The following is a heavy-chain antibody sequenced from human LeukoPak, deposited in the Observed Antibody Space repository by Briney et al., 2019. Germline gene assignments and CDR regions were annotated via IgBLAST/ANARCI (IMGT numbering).Heavy chain of an antibody. CDR2: ISGSDGST. J-gene: IGHJ4*02. Sequence: GGPLRLSCAASGFTFSSYAMSWVRQAPGKGLEWVSAISGSDGSTYYADSVKGRFTISRDYAKNSLYLQMNSLRAEDTAVYYCARGTSGTYEPDYWGQGTLVTVSS. CDR3: ARGTSGTYEPDY. D-gene: IGHD1-26*01. CDR1: GFTFSSYA. V-gene: IGHV3-23*01.